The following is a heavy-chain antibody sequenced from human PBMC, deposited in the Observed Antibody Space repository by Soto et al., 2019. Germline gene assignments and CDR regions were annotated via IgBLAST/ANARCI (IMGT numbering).Heavy chain of an antibody. Sequence: GESLKISCKGSGYSFTSCWISWVRQMAGKCLEWMGRIDPSDSYANYSPSFQGHVTISADKSISTAYLQWSSLKASDTVMYYCARRRNEYSSSSNVNGYCSGGSCYRLDYGMDVWGQGTTVTVSS. CDR3: ARRRNEYSSSSNVNGYCSGGSCYRLDYGMDV. CDR2: IDPSDSYA. V-gene: IGHV5-10-1*01. D-gene: IGHD2-15*01. J-gene: IGHJ6*02. CDR1: GYSFTSCW.